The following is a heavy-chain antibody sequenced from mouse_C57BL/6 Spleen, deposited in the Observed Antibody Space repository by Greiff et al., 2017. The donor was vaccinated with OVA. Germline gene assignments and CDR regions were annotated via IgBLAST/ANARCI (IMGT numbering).Heavy chain of an antibody. V-gene: IGHV1-53*01. J-gene: IGHJ4*01. D-gene: IGHD2-3*01. CDR2: INPSNGGT. CDR1: GYTFTSYW. Sequence: QVQLQQPGTELVKPGASVKLSCKASGYTFTSYWMHWVKQRPGQGLEWIGNINPSNGGTNYNEKFKSKATLTVDKSSSTAYMQLSSLTSEDSAVYDGARGGWLLRNAMDYWGQGTSVTVSS. CDR3: ARGGWLLRNAMDY.